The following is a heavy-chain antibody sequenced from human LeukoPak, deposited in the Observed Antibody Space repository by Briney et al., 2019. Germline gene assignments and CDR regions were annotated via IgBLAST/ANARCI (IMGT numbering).Heavy chain of an antibody. D-gene: IGHD6-13*01. CDR2: INSDGSST. CDR3: ARDSGAAAGTRKGAFDI. Sequence: PGGSLRLSCAASGFTFSSYWMHWVRQAPGKGLVWVSRINSDGSSTSYADSVNGRFTTASNNAKNTPQLQMNSLRAEDTAVYYCARDSGAAAGTRKGAFDIWGQGTMVTVSS. J-gene: IGHJ3*02. CDR1: GFTFSSYW. V-gene: IGHV3-74*01.